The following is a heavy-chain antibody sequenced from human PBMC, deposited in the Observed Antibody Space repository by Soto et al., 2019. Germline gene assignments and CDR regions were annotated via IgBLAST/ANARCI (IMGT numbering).Heavy chain of an antibody. CDR2: INPNSGGT. D-gene: IGHD1-26*01. V-gene: IGHV1-2*02. Sequence: QVQLVQSGAEVKKPGASVKVSCKASGYTFTGYYMHWVRQAPGQGLEWMGWINPNSGGTNYAQKFQGRVTMTRDTFRRIADMELSRLRSDDTAVYYCARQAGRYSGSLPSYWGQGPLVTVSS. CDR3: ARQAGRYSGSLPSY. J-gene: IGHJ4*02. CDR1: GYTFTGYY.